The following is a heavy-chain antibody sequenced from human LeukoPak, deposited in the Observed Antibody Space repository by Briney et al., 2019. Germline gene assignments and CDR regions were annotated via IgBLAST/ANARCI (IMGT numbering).Heavy chain of an antibody. CDR2: ISSFGNTI. CDR1: GFPFSDYY. Sequence: PGGSLRLSCAASGFPFSDYYMSWIRQAPGKGLEWISYISSFGNTIYYADSVEGRFTISRDNAKNSLYLQMNSLRAEDTAVYYCASALGTPDYWGQGTLVTVSS. D-gene: IGHD7-27*01. CDR3: ASALGTPDY. J-gene: IGHJ4*02. V-gene: IGHV3-11*01.